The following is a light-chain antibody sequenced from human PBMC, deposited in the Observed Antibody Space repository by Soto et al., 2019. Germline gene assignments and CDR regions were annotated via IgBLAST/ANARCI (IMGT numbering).Light chain of an antibody. V-gene: IGLV1-40*01. J-gene: IGLJ2*01. CDR2: GNS. CDR1: RYNIGAGYD. Sequence: QSVLTQPPSVSGAPGQRVTISCTGSRYNIGAGYDVHWYQQFSGTAPKVLIYGNSNRPSGVPDRFSGSKSGTSASLAITGLQAEDEADYYCQSYDSSLSAVVFGGGTKVTVL. CDR3: QSYDSSLSAVV.